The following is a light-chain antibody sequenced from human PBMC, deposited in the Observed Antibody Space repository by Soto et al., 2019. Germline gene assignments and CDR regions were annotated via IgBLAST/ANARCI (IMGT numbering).Light chain of an antibody. CDR1: SSDVGAYNY. V-gene: IGLV2-11*01. CDR2: DVS. CDR3: CSYAGSYTVV. J-gene: IGLJ2*01. Sequence: QSVLTQPRSVSGSPGQSVTISCTGTSSDVGAYNYVSWYQQHPGKAPKLMIYDVSKRPSGVPDRFSGSKSGNTASLTISGLQAEDEAEYYCCSYAGSYTVVFGGGTMLTVL.